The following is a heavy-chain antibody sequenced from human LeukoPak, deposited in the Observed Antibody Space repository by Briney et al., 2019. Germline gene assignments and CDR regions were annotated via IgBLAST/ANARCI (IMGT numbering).Heavy chain of an antibody. Sequence: GASVTVSYKSSGYTFTKYYMHWVRQAPGQGLEGMGIINPSDGVIDYAQKFQDRVTMTRDTSTSTVYMELGSLRSEDTAVYYCARRGSGSYVLDYWGQGTLVTVSS. CDR1: GYTFTKYY. V-gene: IGHV1-46*01. CDR3: ARRGSGSYVLDY. CDR2: INPSDGVI. D-gene: IGHD3-10*01. J-gene: IGHJ4*02.